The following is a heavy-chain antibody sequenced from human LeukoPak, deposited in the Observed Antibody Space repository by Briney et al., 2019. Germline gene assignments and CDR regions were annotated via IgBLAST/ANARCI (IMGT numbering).Heavy chain of an antibody. CDR3: ARAWRVVVVAASYYFDY. CDR1: GFTFSSYA. Sequence: PGASLRLSCAASGFTFSSYAMSWVRQAPGKGLEWVSAISGSGGSTYYADSVKGRFTISRDNAKNSLYLQMNSLRAEDTAVYYCARAWRVVVVAASYYFDYWGQGTLVTVSS. CDR2: ISGSGGST. J-gene: IGHJ4*02. D-gene: IGHD2-15*01. V-gene: IGHV3-23*01.